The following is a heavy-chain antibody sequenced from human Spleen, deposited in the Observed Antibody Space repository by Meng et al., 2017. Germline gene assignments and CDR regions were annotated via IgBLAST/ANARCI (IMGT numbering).Heavy chain of an antibody. Sequence: ASVKVSCKASGYTFTGYYMHWVRQAPGQGLEWMGRINPNSGGTNYAQKFQGRVTMTRDTSSTTAYMDLYRLTSDDTAVYYCARGGGGLAYWGQGTLVTVSS. CDR3: ARGGGGLAY. CDR2: INPNSGGT. J-gene: IGHJ4*02. CDR1: GYTFTGYY. V-gene: IGHV1-2*06. D-gene: IGHD3-16*01.